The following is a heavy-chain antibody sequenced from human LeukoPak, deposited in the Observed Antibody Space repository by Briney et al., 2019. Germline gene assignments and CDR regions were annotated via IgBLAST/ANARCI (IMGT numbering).Heavy chain of an antibody. V-gene: IGHV1-69*13. Sequence: SVKVSCKASGYMFTGYYIHWVRQAPGQGLEWMGGIIPIFGTANYAQKFQGRVTITADESTSTAYMELSSLRSEDTAVYYCARGQRWYRSGWLEDYYYMDVWGKGTTVTISS. J-gene: IGHJ6*03. CDR3: ARGQRWYRSGWLEDYYYMDV. CDR2: IIPIFGTA. D-gene: IGHD6-19*01. CDR1: GYMFTGYY.